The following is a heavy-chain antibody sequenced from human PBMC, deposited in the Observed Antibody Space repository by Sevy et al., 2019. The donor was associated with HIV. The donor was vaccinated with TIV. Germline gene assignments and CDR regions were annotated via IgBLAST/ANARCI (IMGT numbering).Heavy chain of an antibody. CDR2: IWYDGSNK. CDR1: GFTFSSYG. CDR3: ASLVTPNVDY. Sequence: GGSLRLSCAASGFTFSSYGMHWVRQAPGKGLEWVAVIWYDGSNKYYADSVKGRFTISRDNAKNSLYLQMNSLRAEDTAVYYCASLVTPNVDYWGQGTLVTVSS. J-gene: IGHJ4*02. V-gene: IGHV3-33*08. D-gene: IGHD4-4*01.